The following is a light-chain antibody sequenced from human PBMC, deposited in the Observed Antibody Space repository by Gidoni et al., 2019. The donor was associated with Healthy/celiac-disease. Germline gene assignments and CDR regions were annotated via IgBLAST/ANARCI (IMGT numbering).Light chain of an antibody. Sequence: QSALTQPASVSGSPGQSITISCTGTSSDVGGYNYVSWYQQHPCKAPKLMISDVSNRPSGVSNRFSGSKSGNTASLTISGLQAEDEADYYCSSYTSSSTLVVFGGGTKLTVL. CDR1: SSDVGGYNY. V-gene: IGLV2-14*03. CDR2: DVS. J-gene: IGLJ2*01. CDR3: SSYTSSSTLVV.